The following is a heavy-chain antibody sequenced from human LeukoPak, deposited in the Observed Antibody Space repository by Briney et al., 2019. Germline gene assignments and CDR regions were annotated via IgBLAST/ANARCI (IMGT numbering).Heavy chain of an antibody. CDR2: IRYDGSNK. CDR1: GFTFSSYA. Sequence: PGGSLRLSCAAYGFTFSSYAMHWVRQAPGKGLEWVAFIRYDGSNKYYADSVKGRFTISRDNSKNTLYLQMNSLRAEDTAVYYCAKDDHTKRYYDILNGRERTPPWDYWGQGTLVTVSS. V-gene: IGHV3-30*02. CDR3: AKDDHTKRYYDILNGRERTPPWDY. D-gene: IGHD3-9*01. J-gene: IGHJ4*02.